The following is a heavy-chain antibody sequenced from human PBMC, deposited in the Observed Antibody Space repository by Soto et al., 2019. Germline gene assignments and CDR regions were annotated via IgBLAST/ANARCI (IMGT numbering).Heavy chain of an antibody. J-gene: IGHJ5*02. D-gene: IGHD3-10*02. CDR1: GYTFTSYD. V-gene: IGHV1-8*01. CDR2: MNPNSGNT. CDR3: ARGRITMFHPPPHPNSCFDP. Sequence: QVQLVQSGAEVKKPGASVKVSCKASGYTFTSYDINWVRQATGQGLEWMGWMNPNSGNTGYAQKFQGRVTMTRNTSISTAYMALSRLRSEDTAVYYCARGRITMFHPPPHPNSCFDPWGQGTLVTVSS.